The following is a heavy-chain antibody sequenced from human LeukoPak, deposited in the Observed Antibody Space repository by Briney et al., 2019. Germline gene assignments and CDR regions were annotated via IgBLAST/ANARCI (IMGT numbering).Heavy chain of an antibody. CDR1: GFTFSSYA. CDR3: ARGELDVEYYFDY. V-gene: IGHV3-23*01. J-gene: IGHJ4*02. CDR2: ISGSGGST. D-gene: IGHD5-24*01. Sequence: GGSLRLSCAASGFTFSSYAMSWVRQAPGKGLEWGSAISGSGGSTYYADSVKGRFTISRDNSKNTLYLQMNSLRAEDTAVYYCARGELDVEYYFDYWGQGTLVTVSS.